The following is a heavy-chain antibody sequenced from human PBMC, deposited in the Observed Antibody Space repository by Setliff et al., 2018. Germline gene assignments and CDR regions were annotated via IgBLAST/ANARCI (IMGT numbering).Heavy chain of an antibody. Sequence: GASVKVSCKASGGTFNTYGLSWVRQAPGQGLEWMGGIIPIIGEPNYAQKFQGRVTITADESTSTAYMELRSLKSEDTAVYYCAREALQRAGLYFFDIWGLGMLVTVSS. J-gene: IGHJ4*02. V-gene: IGHV1-69*13. CDR3: AREALQRAGLYFFDI. CDR2: IIPIIGEP. CDR1: GGTFNTYG. D-gene: IGHD3-10*01.